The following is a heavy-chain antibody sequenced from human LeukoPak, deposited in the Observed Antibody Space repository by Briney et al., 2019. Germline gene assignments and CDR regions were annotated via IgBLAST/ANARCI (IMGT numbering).Heavy chain of an antibody. CDR2: ISSSGSTI. Sequence: PGGSLRLSCAASGFTFSDYYMSWIRQAPGKGLEWVSYISSSGSTIYYADSVKGRFTISRDNSKNTLYLQMNSLRAEDTAVYYCARETHRWIQLWLRRVDYWGQGTLVTVSS. CDR3: ARETHRWIQLWLRRVDY. CDR1: GFTFSDYY. J-gene: IGHJ4*02. D-gene: IGHD5-18*01. V-gene: IGHV3-11*04.